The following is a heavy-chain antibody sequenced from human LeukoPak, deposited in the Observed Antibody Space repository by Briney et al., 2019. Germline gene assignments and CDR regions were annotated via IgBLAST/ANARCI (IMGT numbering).Heavy chain of an antibody. CDR1: GGSISSYY. D-gene: IGHD3-22*01. J-gene: IGHJ4*02. V-gene: IGHV4-59*08. CDR3: ARPTYDSSGYYLDY. Sequence: SETLSLTCTVSGGSISSYYWSWIRQPAGKGLEWIGYIYYSGSTNYNPSLKSRVTISVDTSKNQFSLKLSSVTAADTAVYYCARPTYDSSGYYLDYWGQGTLVTVPS. CDR2: IYYSGST.